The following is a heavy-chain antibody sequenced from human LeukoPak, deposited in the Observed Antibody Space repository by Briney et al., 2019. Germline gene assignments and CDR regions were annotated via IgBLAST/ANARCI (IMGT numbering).Heavy chain of an antibody. CDR3: AKGGYSSSWGETYYYYYMDV. V-gene: IGHV3-21*04. Sequence: GGSLRLSCAASGFTFSSYGMHWVRQAPGKGLEWVSSISSSSSYIYYADSVKGRFTISRDNAKNSLYLQMNSLRAEDTAVYYCAKGGYSSSWGETYYYYYMDVWGKGTTVTISS. J-gene: IGHJ6*03. CDR1: GFTFSSYG. CDR2: ISSSSSYI. D-gene: IGHD6-13*01.